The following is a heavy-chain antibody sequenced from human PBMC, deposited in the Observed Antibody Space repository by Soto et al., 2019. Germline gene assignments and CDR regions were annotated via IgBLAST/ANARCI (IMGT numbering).Heavy chain of an antibody. V-gene: IGHV3-9*01. Sequence: EVQLVESGGGLVQPGRSLRLSCAASGFTFDDYAMHWVRQAPGKGLEWVSGISWNSGCIGYADSVKGRFTISRDNAKNSLYLQMNSLRAEDTALYYCAKDHCSGGSCYCLDYWGQGTLVTVSS. D-gene: IGHD2-15*01. J-gene: IGHJ4*02. CDR2: ISWNSGCI. CDR3: AKDHCSGGSCYCLDY. CDR1: GFTFDDYA.